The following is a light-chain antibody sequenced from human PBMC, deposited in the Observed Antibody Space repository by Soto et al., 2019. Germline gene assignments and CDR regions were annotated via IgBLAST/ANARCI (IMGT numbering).Light chain of an antibody. CDR2: KAS. CDR3: QQYNSYPWT. Sequence: DIQMTQSPSTLSASVGDRVTITCRASQNINSWLAWYQQKPGKAPKVLIYKASSLQSGVPSRISGSGSGTEFTLTISSLQPDDFATYYCQQYNSYPWTFGQGTKVEMK. J-gene: IGKJ1*01. CDR1: QNINSW. V-gene: IGKV1-5*03.